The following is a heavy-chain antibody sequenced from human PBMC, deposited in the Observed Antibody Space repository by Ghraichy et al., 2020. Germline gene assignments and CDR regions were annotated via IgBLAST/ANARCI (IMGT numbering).Heavy chain of an antibody. J-gene: IGHJ2*01. Sequence: GSLRLSCAVYGGSFSGYYWSWIRQPPGKGLEWIGEINHSGSTNYNPSLKSRVTISVDTSKNQFSLKLSSVTAADTAVYYCARGWRYFDLWGRGTLVTVSS. CDR1: GGSFSGYY. V-gene: IGHV4-34*01. CDR2: INHSGST. CDR3: ARGWRYFDL. D-gene: IGHD1-1*01.